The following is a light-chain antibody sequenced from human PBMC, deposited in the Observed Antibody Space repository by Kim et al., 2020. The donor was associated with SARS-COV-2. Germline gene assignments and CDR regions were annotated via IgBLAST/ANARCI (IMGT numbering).Light chain of an antibody. CDR1: SRDVGGYTL. Sequence: GQSVTLSCTGTSRDVGGYTLVSWYQHHPGKAPKLMIYEVTKRPSGVPDRFSGSKSGNTASLTVSGLQAEDEADYYCGSYVGNNNFVFGTGTKVTVL. J-gene: IGLJ1*01. CDR2: EVT. V-gene: IGLV2-8*01. CDR3: GSYVGNNNFV.